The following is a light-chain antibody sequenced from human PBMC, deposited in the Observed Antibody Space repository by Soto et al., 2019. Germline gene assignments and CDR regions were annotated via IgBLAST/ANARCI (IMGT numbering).Light chain of an antibody. CDR2: GVS. V-gene: IGLV2-14*01. CDR1: TSDVGDYNY. CDR3: SSYTTSSTNYV. J-gene: IGLJ1*01. Sequence: QSALTQPASVSGSPGQSITISCTGTTSDVGDYNYVSWYQQYPGKAPKLMIYGVSYRPSGVSNRFSDSKSGNTASLTISGLQAEDEADYYCSSYTTSSTNYVFGSGTKLTVL.